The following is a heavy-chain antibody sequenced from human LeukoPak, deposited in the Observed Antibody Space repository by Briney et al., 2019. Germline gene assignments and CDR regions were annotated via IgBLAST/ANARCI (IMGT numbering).Heavy chain of an antibody. Sequence: GGSLRLSCAASGFTFSSYWMSWVRQAPGKGLEWVANIKQDGSEKYYVDSVKGRFTISRDNSKNTLYLQMNSLRAEDTAVYYCARDRRVCCYYGSGSYLYYYYYMDVWGKGTTVTISS. J-gene: IGHJ6*03. CDR3: ARDRRVCCYYGSGSYLYYYYYMDV. V-gene: IGHV3-7*01. CDR2: IKQDGSEK. D-gene: IGHD3-10*01. CDR1: GFTFSSYW.